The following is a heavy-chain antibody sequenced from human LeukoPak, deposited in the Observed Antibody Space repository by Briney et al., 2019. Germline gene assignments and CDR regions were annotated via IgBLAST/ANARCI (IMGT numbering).Heavy chain of an antibody. V-gene: IGHV4-34*01. D-gene: IGHD1-26*01. J-gene: IGHJ3*02. CDR3: ARDGGASPHAFDI. Sequence: SETLSLTCAVYGGSFSGYYWSWIRQPPGKGLEWIGYIYHSGSTYYNPSLKSRVTISVDRSKNQFSLKLSSVTAADTAVYYCARDGGASPHAFDIWGQGTMVTVSS. CDR1: GGSFSGYY. CDR2: IYHSGST.